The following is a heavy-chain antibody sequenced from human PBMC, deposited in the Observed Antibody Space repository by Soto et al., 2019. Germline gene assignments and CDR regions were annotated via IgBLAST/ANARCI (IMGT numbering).Heavy chain of an antibody. CDR2: SSVYHGNT. J-gene: IGHJ4*02. Sequence: QVQLVQSGTAVKKPGASVKVSCKASGYTFGKYGISWVRQAPGQGLEWVGWSSVYHGNTVHAQKFRGRVNMTTDTSTSTAYMELGSLKSDETAIYYCAKDCSGASCGFDIWGQGTLVTVSS. CDR3: AKDCSGASCGFDI. CDR1: GYTFGKYG. V-gene: IGHV1-18*01. D-gene: IGHD2-15*01.